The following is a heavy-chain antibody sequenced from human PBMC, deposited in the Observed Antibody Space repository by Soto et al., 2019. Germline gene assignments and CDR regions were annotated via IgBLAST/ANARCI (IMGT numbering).Heavy chain of an antibody. Sequence: PSETLSLTCTLSGGPISSGDYYWSWVRQPPGKGLEWIGYISYSGNTYYNPSLKSRVTISGDTSKNQFSLKLSSVTVADTAVYYCARTNYDYVWGSYRFDYWGLGTLVTVSS. CDR2: ISYSGNT. CDR3: ARTNYDYVWGSYRFDY. D-gene: IGHD3-16*02. J-gene: IGHJ4*02. CDR1: GGPISSGDYY. V-gene: IGHV4-30-4*01.